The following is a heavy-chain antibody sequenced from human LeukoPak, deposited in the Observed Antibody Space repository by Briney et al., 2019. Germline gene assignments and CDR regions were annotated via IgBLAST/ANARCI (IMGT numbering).Heavy chain of an antibody. V-gene: IGHV4-61*01. CDR1: GGSVSSGSYY. D-gene: IGHD4-17*01. CDR2: IYYSGST. Sequence: PSETLSLTCTVSGGSVSSGSYYWSWIRQPPGKGLEWIGYIYYSGSTNYNPSLKSRVTISVDTSKNQFPLKLSSVTAADTAVYYCARAENYGDFDYWGQGTLVTVSS. J-gene: IGHJ4*02. CDR3: ARAENYGDFDY.